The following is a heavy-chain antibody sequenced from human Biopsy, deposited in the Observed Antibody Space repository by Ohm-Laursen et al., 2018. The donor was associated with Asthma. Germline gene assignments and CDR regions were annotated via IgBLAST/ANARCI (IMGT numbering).Heavy chain of an antibody. D-gene: IGHD4-23*01. J-gene: IGHJ1*01. V-gene: IGHV4-61*01. Sequence: GTLSLTCTVSGGSVSTGSYHWSWIRQPPGKGLEWIGYVFYGGATNYNPSLKSRVTISVDTSKNQFFLRLSSVTAADTAVYYCARGVVYGGDSYAEYFQHWGQGTLVTISS. CDR1: GGSVSTGSYH. CDR2: VFYGGAT. CDR3: ARGVVYGGDSYAEYFQH.